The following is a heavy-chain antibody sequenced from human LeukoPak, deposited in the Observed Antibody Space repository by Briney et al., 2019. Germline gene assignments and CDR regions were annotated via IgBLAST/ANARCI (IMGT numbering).Heavy chain of an antibody. D-gene: IGHD3-10*01. CDR1: GGSISSYY. V-gene: IGHV4-59*08. J-gene: IGHJ4*02. CDR3: ARWSYGPFDY. CDR2: IYYSGST. Sequence: SETLSLTCTVSGGSISSYYWSWIRQPPGKGLEWIGYIYYSGSTNYNPSLKSRVTISVDTSKNQFSLKLSSVTAADTAAYYCARWSYGPFDYWGQGTLVTVSS.